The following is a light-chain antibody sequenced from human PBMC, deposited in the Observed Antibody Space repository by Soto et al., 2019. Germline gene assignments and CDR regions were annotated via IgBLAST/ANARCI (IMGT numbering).Light chain of an antibody. J-gene: IGKJ1*01. CDR2: GAS. CDR1: QSINTN. V-gene: IGKV3-15*01. Sequence: EIVMTQSPATLSVSPGERATLSCRASQSINTNLAWYQLTRGQARRLLVYGASIRATGIPARFSGSGSGTEYSLTISSLQSEDFGVYCCQQYDRWWTFGQGTKVDI. CDR3: QQYDRWWT.